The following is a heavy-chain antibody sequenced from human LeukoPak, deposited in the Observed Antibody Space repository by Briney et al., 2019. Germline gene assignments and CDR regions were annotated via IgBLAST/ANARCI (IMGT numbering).Heavy chain of an antibody. D-gene: IGHD6-19*01. CDR1: GYTFSGYH. J-gene: IGHJ5*02. CDR2: IDPYSGGT. Sequence: GASVKVSCKTSGYTFSGYHIHWMRQAPGQGLEWIGWIDPYSGGTHFAEKFQGRVTLTRDTSITTLYMELTNLKSDDTSIYFCARDVLAVDSNWFDPWGQGTLVTVSS. CDR3: ARDVLAVDSNWFDP. V-gene: IGHV1-2*02.